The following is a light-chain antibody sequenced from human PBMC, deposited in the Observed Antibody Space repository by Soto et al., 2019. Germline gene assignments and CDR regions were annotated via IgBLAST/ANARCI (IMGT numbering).Light chain of an antibody. J-gene: IGLJ2*01. CDR1: SSDLGAYHF. CDR2: DVN. CDR3: TPWKTSTTMR. V-gene: IGLV2-14*03. Sequence: QSVLTQPASVSGSPGQSITISCTGTSSDLGAYHFVSWYQQHPGKAPKLMLYDVNIRPSGVSNRFSGSKSGNTASLTISGAQAEDEAYYYCTPWKTSTTMRFGGGTKLTVL.